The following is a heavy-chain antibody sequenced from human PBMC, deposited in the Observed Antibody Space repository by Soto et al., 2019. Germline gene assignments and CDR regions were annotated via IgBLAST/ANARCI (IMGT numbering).Heavy chain of an antibody. CDR2: ISSSRSYI. Sequence: EVQLVESGGGLVKPGGSLRLSCAASGFTFSSYSMNWVRQAPGKGLEWVSSISSSRSYIYYADSVKGRFTISRDNAKNSLYLQMNSLRAEDTAVYYCARDIKRYGMDVWGQGTTVTVSS. D-gene: IGHD1-20*01. CDR3: ARDIKRYGMDV. V-gene: IGHV3-21*01. CDR1: GFTFSSYS. J-gene: IGHJ6*02.